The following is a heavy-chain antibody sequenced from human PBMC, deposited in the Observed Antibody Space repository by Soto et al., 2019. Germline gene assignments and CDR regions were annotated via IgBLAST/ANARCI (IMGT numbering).Heavy chain of an antibody. Sequence: QVQLVQSGAEVKKPGSSVKVSCKASGGTFSSYAISWVRQAPGQGLEWMGGIIPIFGTANYAQKFQGRVTITADESTSTAYMELSNLRSEDTAVYYCARERLEMATRWFDPWGQGTLVTVSS. V-gene: IGHV1-69*12. D-gene: IGHD2-15*01. CDR3: ARERLEMATRWFDP. J-gene: IGHJ5*02. CDR2: IIPIFGTA. CDR1: GGTFSSYA.